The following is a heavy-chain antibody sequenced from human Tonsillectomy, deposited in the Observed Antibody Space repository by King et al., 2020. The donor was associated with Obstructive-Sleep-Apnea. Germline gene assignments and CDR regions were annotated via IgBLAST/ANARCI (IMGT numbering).Heavy chain of an antibody. CDR1: GFTFSSYA. CDR2: ISYDGSNK. CDR3: ARDTAMVSYYYYGMDV. Sequence: VQLVESGGGVVQPGRSLRLSCAASGFTFSSYAMHWVRQAPGKGLEWVAVISYDGSNKYYADSGKGRFTISRDNSKNTLYLQMNSLRAEDTAVYYCARDTAMVSYYYYGMDVWGQGTTVTVSS. V-gene: IGHV3-30*04. J-gene: IGHJ6*02. D-gene: IGHD5-18*01.